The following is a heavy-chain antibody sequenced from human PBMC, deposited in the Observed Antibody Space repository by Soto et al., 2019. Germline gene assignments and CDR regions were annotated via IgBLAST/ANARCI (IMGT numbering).Heavy chain of an antibody. D-gene: IGHD3-9*01. J-gene: IGHJ3*02. CDR1: GVTVSSKY. CDR2: IYSGGST. CDR3: ARVMREYFDWPFDAFDI. V-gene: IGHV3-53*04. Sequence: GGALRLSCAGSGVTVSSKYMSWVPQAPGKGLEWVSVIYSGGSTYYADSVKGRFTISRHNSKNTLYLQMNSLRAEDTAVYYCARVMREYFDWPFDAFDIWGQGTMVTVSS.